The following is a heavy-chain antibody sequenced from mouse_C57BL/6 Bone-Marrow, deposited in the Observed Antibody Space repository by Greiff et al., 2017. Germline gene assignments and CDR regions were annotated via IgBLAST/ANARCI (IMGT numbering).Heavy chain of an antibody. CDR2: IHPNSGST. CDR1: GYTFTSYW. J-gene: IGHJ4*01. CDR3: ARSSYYDGSSLYYYAMDY. D-gene: IGHD1-1*01. V-gene: IGHV1-64*01. Sequence: QVQLQQPGAELVKPGASVKLSCKASGYTFTSYWMHWVKQRPGQGLEWIGMIHPNSGSTNYNEKFKSKATLTVDKSSSTAYMQLSSLTSEDSAVYYCARSSYYDGSSLYYYAMDYWGQGTSVTVSS.